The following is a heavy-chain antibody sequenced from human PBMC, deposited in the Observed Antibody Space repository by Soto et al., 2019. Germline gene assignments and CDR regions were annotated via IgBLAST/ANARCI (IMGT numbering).Heavy chain of an antibody. CDR2: ISSSGYI. V-gene: IGHV3-21*01. D-gene: IGHD2-15*01. CDR1: GFNFNSYT. J-gene: IGHJ6*02. Sequence: EVQLVESGGGLVKPGGSLRLSCAASGFNFNSYTINWVRQAPGKRLEWLSSISSSGYIFSTASVRGRFTISRDNAKNSVYRQINSLRAEDTAVYFCARDCSGGSCYPGMDVWGQGTTVTVSS. CDR3: ARDCSGGSCYPGMDV.